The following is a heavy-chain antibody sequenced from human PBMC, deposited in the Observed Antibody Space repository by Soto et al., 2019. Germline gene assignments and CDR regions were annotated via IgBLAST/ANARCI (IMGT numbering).Heavy chain of an antibody. CDR2: IYYSGST. Sequence: QVQLQESGPGLVKPSQTLSLTCTVSGGSISSGGYYWSWIRQHPGKGLEWIGYIYYSGSTYYNPSLESRVTISVDTSKNQFSLKLSSVTAADTAVYYCARGPLDGQWLAGFDYWGQGTLVTVSS. V-gene: IGHV4-31*03. CDR3: ARGPLDGQWLAGFDY. J-gene: IGHJ4*02. D-gene: IGHD6-19*01. CDR1: GGSISSGGYY.